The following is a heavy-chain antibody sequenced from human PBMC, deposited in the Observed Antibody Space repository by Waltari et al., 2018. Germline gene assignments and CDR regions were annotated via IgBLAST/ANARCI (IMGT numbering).Heavy chain of an antibody. D-gene: IGHD6-13*01. CDR2: ISSSSSYI. V-gene: IGHV3-21*01. CDR3: ARDGIAAARTPHYMDV. J-gene: IGHJ6*03. Sequence: EVQLVESGGGLVKPGGSLRLSCAASGFTFSSYSMNWVRQAPGKGLEWVSSISSSSSYIYYADSVKGRFTISRDNAKNSLYLQMNSLRAEDTAVYYCARDGIAAARTPHYMDVWGKGTTVTVSS. CDR1: GFTFSSYS.